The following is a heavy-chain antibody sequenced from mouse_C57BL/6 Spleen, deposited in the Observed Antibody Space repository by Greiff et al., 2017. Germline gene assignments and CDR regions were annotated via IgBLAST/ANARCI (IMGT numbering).Heavy chain of an antibody. V-gene: IGHV1-64*01. J-gene: IGHJ4*01. CDR2: IHPNSGST. CDR1: GYTFTSYW. Sequence: QVQLQQPGAELVKPGASVKLSCKASGYTFTSYWMHWVKQRPGQGLEWIGMIHPNSGSTNYNEKFKSKATLTVDKSSSTAYMQLSSLTSEDSAIYYCARHGSSYKGSLSAMGYWGQGTSVTVSS. CDR3: ARHGSSYKGSLSAMGY. D-gene: IGHD1-1*01.